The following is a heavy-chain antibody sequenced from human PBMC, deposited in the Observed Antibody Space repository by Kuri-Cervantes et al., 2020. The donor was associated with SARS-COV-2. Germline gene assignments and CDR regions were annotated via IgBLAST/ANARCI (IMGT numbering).Heavy chain of an antibody. CDR1: GFTFSSYA. J-gene: IGHJ6*02. CDR2: ISGSGGST. Sequence: GSLRLSCAASGFTFSSYAMSWVRQAPGKGLEWVSAISGSGGSTYYADSVKGRFTISRDNSKNTLYLQMNSLRAEDTAVYYCAKGDNWNDAMDVWGQGTTVTVSS. D-gene: IGHD1-1*01. CDR3: AKGDNWNDAMDV. V-gene: IGHV3-23*01.